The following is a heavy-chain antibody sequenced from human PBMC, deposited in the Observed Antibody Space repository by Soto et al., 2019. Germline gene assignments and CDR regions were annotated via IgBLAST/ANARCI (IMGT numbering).Heavy chain of an antibody. J-gene: IGHJ4*02. Sequence: QVQLQESGPGLVKPSQTLSLTCTVSGGSISSGGYYWSWIRQHPGKGLECIGYIYYSGSTYYNPSLKSRVTRSVDTSKNQFSLKLSSVTAADTAVYYCAREDHCSGGSCYGTVDYWGQGTLVTVSS. D-gene: IGHD2-15*01. CDR3: AREDHCSGGSCYGTVDY. CDR2: IYYSGST. V-gene: IGHV4-31*03. CDR1: GGSISSGGYY.